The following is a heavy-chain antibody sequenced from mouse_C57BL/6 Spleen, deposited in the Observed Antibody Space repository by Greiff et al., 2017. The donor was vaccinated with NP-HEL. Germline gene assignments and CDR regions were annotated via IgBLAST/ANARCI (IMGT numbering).Heavy chain of an antibody. CDR1: GYTFTSYW. J-gene: IGHJ4*01. Sequence: QVQLQQSGAELAKPGASVKLSCKASGYTFTSYWMHWVKQRPGQGLEWIGYINPSSGYTKYNQKFKDKATLTADKSSSTAYMQLSSLTYEDSAVYYCARSSFYYDYDEGYAMDYWGQGTSVTVSS. D-gene: IGHD2-4*01. V-gene: IGHV1-7*01. CDR3: ARSSFYYDYDEGYAMDY. CDR2: INPSSGYT.